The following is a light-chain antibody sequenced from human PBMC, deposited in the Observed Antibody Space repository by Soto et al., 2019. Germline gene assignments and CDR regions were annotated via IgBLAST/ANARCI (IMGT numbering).Light chain of an antibody. CDR3: QQSDSTPYT. V-gene: IGKV1-39*01. Sequence: DIQMTQSPSSLSASVGDRVTITCRASQTISTYLNWYQQKPGKAPRLLIYDASSLLSGVPSRFSGSGSGTAFTLTIDSLQPEDFSTYYCQQSDSTPYTCGQGPKMEI. CDR2: DAS. J-gene: IGKJ2*01. CDR1: QTISTY.